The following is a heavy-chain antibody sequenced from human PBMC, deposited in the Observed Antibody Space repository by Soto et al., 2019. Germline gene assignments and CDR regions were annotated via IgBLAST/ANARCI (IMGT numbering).Heavy chain of an antibody. CDR2: IIPIFGTA. CDR1: GGTFSSYA. V-gene: IGHV1-69*01. CDR3: ASEITGTTAPHFGP. D-gene: IGHD1-7*01. Sequence: QVQLVQSGAEVKKPGSSVKVSCKASGGTFSSYAISWVRQAPGQGLEWMGGIIPIFGTANYAQKFQGRVTIAADEPTSAAYMELSSLRSEDTAVYYCASEITGTTAPHFGPWGQGTLVTVS. J-gene: IGHJ5*02.